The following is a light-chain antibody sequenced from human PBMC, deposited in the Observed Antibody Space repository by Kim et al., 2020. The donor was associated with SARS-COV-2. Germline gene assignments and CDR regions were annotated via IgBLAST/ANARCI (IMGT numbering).Light chain of an antibody. CDR2: GKN. Sequence: GKTVRITCQGDSLSSYYVNWYQQKPGQAPVLLIYGKNNQPSGIPDRFSGSGSGNTATLTITGAQAEDDADYYCNSRDSSGNHHWVFGGGTQLTVL. CDR1: SLSSYY. CDR3: NSRDSSGNHHWV. J-gene: IGLJ3*02. V-gene: IGLV3-19*01.